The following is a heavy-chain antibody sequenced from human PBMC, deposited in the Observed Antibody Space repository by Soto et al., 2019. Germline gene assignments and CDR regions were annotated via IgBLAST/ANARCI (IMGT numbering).Heavy chain of an antibody. CDR2: IIPIFGTA. V-gene: IGHV1-69*13. D-gene: IGHD4-17*01. Sequence: SVKVSCKASGGTFSSYAISWVRQAPGQGLEWMGGIIPIFGTANYAQKFQGRVTITADESTSTAYMELSSLRSEDTAVYYCARAHDYGDSSIDYWGQGTLVTVSS. CDR1: GGTFSSYA. J-gene: IGHJ4*02. CDR3: ARAHDYGDSSIDY.